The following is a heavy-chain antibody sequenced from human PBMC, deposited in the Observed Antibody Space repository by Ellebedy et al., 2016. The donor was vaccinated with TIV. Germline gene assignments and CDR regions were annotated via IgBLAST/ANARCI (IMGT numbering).Heavy chain of an antibody. V-gene: IGHV2-26*01. CDR1: GFSLSNARMG. CDR3: AREYCSSTSCYIFDY. CDR2: IFSNDEK. D-gene: IGHD2-2*01. Sequence: SGPTLVXPTETLTLTCTVSGFSLSNARMGVSWIRQPPGKALEWLAHIFSNDEKSYSTSLKSRLTISKDTSKSQVVLTMTNMDPVDTATYYCAREYCSSTSCYIFDYWGQGTLVTVSS. J-gene: IGHJ4*02.